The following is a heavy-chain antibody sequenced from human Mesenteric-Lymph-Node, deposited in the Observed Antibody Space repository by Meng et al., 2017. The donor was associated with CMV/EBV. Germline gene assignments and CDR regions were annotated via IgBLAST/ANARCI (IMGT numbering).Heavy chain of an antibody. CDR2: LVPMLDIT. J-gene: IGHJ4*02. Sequence: RQAPGQALEGMGGLVPMLDITRYGQKFQGVPSYAQKFQSRVTITADTSTSTAYMELRSLRSEDTAVYYCARLGADTYDSSGYYFDYWGQGTLVTVSS. D-gene: IGHD3-22*01. V-gene: IGHV1-69*10. CDR3: ARLGADTYDSSGYYFDY.